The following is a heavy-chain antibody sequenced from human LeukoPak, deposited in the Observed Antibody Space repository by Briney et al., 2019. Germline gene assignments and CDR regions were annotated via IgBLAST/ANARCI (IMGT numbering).Heavy chain of an antibody. V-gene: IGHV4-59*01. CDR3: ARESFYDSSGYYLFDY. D-gene: IGHD3-22*01. Sequence: SETLSLTCTVSGGSISDYYWSWIRQPPGKGLEWIGYIFYSGSTNYNPSLKSRVTISVDTSKNQFSLKLSSVTAADTAVYYCARESFYDSSGYYLFDYWGQRTLVTVSS. CDR2: IFYSGST. J-gene: IGHJ4*02. CDR1: GGSISDYY.